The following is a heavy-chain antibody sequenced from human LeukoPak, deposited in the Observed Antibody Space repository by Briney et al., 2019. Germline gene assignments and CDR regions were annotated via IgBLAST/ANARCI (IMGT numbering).Heavy chain of an antibody. CDR2: IYTSGST. J-gene: IGHJ4*02. CDR3: ARGPRGEYYFDY. V-gene: IGHV4-4*07. D-gene: IGHD3-10*01. Sequence: GSLRLSCAASGFTFSSYSMNWIRQPAGKRLEWIGRIYTSGSTNYNPSLKSRVTISVDTSKNQFSLKLSSVTAADTAVYYCARGPRGEYYFDYWGQGTLVTVSS. CDR1: GFTFSSYS.